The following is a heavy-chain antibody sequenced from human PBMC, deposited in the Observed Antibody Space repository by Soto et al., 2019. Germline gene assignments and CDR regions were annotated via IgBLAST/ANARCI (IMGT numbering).Heavy chain of an antibody. D-gene: IGHD2-15*01. CDR3: ARAQYGGNDY. CDR2: IKRDGSEQ. V-gene: IGHV3-7*01. J-gene: IGHJ4*02. Sequence: EVQLVESGGGLVQPGGSLRLSCAASGFTFSDYWMSWVRQAPGKGLGWVANIKRDGSEQYYVDSVKGRFAISRDNAKKSLSLQLNSLRAEDTAVYYCARAQYGGNDYWGQGTLVTVSS. CDR1: GFTFSDYW.